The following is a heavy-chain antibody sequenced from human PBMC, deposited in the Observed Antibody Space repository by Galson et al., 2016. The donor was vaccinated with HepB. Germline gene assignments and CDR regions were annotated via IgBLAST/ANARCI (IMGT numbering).Heavy chain of an antibody. CDR2: INAGNGHT. D-gene: IGHD2-2*01. CDR3: ARSAYRTTSWSWFDP. J-gene: IGHJ5*02. CDR1: GYTFTSYT. V-gene: IGHV1-3*01. Sequence: SVKVSCKASGYTFTSYTMHWVRQAPGQGLEWMGWINAGNGHTKDSQKFQGRLTITSDTSASTAYMELSSLRSEDTAVYYCARSAYRTTSWSWFDPWGQGTLVTVSS.